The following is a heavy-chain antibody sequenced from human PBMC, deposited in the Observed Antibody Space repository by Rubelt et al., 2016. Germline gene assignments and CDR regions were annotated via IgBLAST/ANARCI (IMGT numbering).Heavy chain of an antibody. J-gene: IGHJ3*02. D-gene: IGHD1-1*01. V-gene: IGHV4-59*12. CDR3: ARGNVVGILDGFEI. CDR2: IYYSGST. CDR1: GGSISSYH. Sequence: QVQLQESGPGLVKPSETLSLTCTVSGGSISSYHWSWIRQPPGKGLEWIGYIYYSGSTNYNPSLKSRVTISVDTSKNQFSLKLISVTAADTAVYYCARGNVVGILDGFEIWGQGTTVTVSS.